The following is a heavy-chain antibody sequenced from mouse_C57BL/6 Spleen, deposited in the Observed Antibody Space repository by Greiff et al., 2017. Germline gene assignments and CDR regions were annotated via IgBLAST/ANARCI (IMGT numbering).Heavy chain of an antibody. CDR3: ARGITTPEDY. V-gene: IGHV1-26*01. D-gene: IGHD1-1*01. CDR1: GYTFTDYY. Sequence: EVQLQQSGPELVKPGASVKISCKASGYTFTDYYMNWVKQSHGKSLEWIGDINPNNGGTSYNQKFKGKATLTVDKSSSTAYMELRSLTSEDSAVYYCARGITTPEDYWGQGTSVTVSS. J-gene: IGHJ4*01. CDR2: INPNNGGT.